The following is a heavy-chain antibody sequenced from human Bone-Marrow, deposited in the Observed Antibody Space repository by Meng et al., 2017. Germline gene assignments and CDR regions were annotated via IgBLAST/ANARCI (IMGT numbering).Heavy chain of an antibody. D-gene: IGHD6-19*01. CDR1: VGSISTSGYY. Sequence: QPQLQESGPGLVRPSAALSLTCSVSVGSISTSGYYWGWIRQPPGKGLEWIGSIGHSGFTYYTPSLKSRVTVSIDTSRNQFSLWLTSVTAADTAVYYCVRSSAWVRTGFDPWGQGTLVTVSS. J-gene: IGHJ5*02. V-gene: IGHV4-39*01. CDR3: VRSSAWVRTGFDP. CDR2: IGHSGFT.